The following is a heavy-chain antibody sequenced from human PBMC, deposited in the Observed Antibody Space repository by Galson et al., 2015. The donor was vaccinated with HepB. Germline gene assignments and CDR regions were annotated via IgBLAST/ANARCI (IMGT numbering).Heavy chain of an antibody. V-gene: IGHV4-28*01. CDR2: IYQSGTT. D-gene: IGHD3-3*01. CDR1: NYSLSNSDW. Sequence: ETLSLTCAVSNYSLSNSDWWGWIRQPPGMGLEWIGYIYQSGTTYYNPSLKSRLTMSMDTSKNQFSLRLTSVTAMDTAIYYCARTLTISSSRGWFDPWGQGTLVTVSS. CDR3: ARTLTISSSRGWFDP. J-gene: IGHJ5*02.